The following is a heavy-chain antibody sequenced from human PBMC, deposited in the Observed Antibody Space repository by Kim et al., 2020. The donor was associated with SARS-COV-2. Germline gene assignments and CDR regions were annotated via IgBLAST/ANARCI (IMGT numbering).Heavy chain of an antibody. J-gene: IGHJ4*02. Sequence: GGSLRLSCAASGFTFSSYSMNWVRQAPGKGLEWVSSISSSSSYIYYADSVKGRFTISRDNAKNSLYLQMNSLRAEDTAVYYCASLIRRGGDSSSYWGQGTLVTVSS. CDR1: GFTFSSYS. D-gene: IGHD6-6*01. CDR3: ASLIRRGGDSSSY. CDR2: ISSSSSYI. V-gene: IGHV3-21*01.